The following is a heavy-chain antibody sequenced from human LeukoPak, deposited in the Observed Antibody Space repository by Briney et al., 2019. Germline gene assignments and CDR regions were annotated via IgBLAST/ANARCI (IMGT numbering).Heavy chain of an antibody. CDR1: GFTFSSYE. CDR3: AREVTERSPAWYYGMDV. D-gene: IGHD1-1*01. Sequence: GGSLRLSCAASGFTFSSYEMNWVRQAPGKGLEWVSYISSSGSTIYYADSVKGRFTISRDNAKNSLYLQMNSLRAEDTAVYYCAREVTERSPAWYYGMDVWGQGTTVTVSS. V-gene: IGHV3-48*03. CDR2: ISSSGSTI. J-gene: IGHJ6*02.